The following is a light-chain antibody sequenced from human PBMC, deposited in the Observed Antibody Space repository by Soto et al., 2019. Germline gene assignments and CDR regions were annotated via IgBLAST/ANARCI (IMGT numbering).Light chain of an antibody. Sequence: DIQMTQSPSTLSASVGDRVTVTCRASQSVSSSLAWYQQKPGKAPKLLIYDASILETGVPSRFSGSGSGTEFTLTITSLQPDDSATYYRQHYKIFPLTFGPGTKVDIK. CDR3: QHYKIFPLT. CDR2: DAS. J-gene: IGKJ3*01. CDR1: QSVSSS. V-gene: IGKV1-5*01.